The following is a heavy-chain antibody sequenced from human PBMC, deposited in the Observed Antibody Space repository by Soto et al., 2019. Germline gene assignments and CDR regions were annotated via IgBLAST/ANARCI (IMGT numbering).Heavy chain of an antibody. Sequence: SETLSLTCAVYGGSFSGYYWSWIRQPPGKGLEWIGEINHSGSTNYNPSLKSRVTISVDTSKNQFSLKLSSVTAADTAVYYCARLGPPVPAAALDYWGQGTLVTVSS. D-gene: IGHD2-2*01. V-gene: IGHV4-34*01. J-gene: IGHJ4*02. CDR2: INHSGST. CDR1: GGSFSGYY. CDR3: ARLGPPVPAAALDY.